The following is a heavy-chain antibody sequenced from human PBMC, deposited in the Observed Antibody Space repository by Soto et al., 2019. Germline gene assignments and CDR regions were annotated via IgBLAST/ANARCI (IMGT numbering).Heavy chain of an antibody. J-gene: IGHJ3*02. CDR2: IYHSGST. CDR3: ARYTMSTPLDAFDI. CDR1: GGSISSGGYS. D-gene: IGHD3-3*01. Sequence: QLQLQESGSGLVKPSQTLSLTCAVSGGSISSGGYSWSWIRQPPGKGLEWIGYIYHSGSTYYNPSLKSRVTISLDRSKNRFSLKLSSVIAADTAVYYCARYTMSTPLDAFDIWGQGTMVTVSS. V-gene: IGHV4-30-2*01.